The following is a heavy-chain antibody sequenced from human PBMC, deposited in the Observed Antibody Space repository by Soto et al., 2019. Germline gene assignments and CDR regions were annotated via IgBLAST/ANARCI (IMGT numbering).Heavy chain of an antibody. CDR1: GYSFTSYW. J-gene: IGHJ6*02. Sequence: PGESLKISCKGSGYSFTSYWIGWVRQMPGKGLEWMGIIYPGDSDTRYSPSFQGQVTISADKSISTAYLQWSSLKASDTAMYYCAITYCSGGSCYYYGMNVWGQGTTVTVSS. V-gene: IGHV5-51*01. CDR2: IYPGDSDT. D-gene: IGHD2-15*01. CDR3: AITYCSGGSCYYYGMNV.